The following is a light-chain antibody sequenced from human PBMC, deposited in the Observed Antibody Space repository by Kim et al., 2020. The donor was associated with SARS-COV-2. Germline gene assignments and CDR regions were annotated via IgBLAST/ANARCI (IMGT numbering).Light chain of an antibody. V-gene: IGKV1-39*01. Sequence: DIQMTQSPSTLSASVGDGVTITCRASQSISSYLNWYQQKPGKAPKLLIYAASSLQSGVPSRFSGSGSGTEFTLTISSLQPEDFATYYCQQSYSTPHTFGGGTKVDIK. CDR1: QSISSY. J-gene: IGKJ4*02. CDR2: AAS. CDR3: QQSYSTPHT.